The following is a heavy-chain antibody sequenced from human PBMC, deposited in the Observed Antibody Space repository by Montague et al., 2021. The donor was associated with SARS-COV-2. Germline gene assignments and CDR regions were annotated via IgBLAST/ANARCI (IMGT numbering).Heavy chain of an antibody. V-gene: IGHV4-61*02. CDR2: IYTSGGT. CDR1: GGSISSGSFY. CDR3: ARRDSGFWSGSSRGLDV. Sequence: TLSLTCTVSGGSISSGSFYWSRIRERDGKESEWIGRIYTSGGTNYHPSLKSRVSIYIDTSKNPLSLRLSSVTAADTAVYYCARRDSGFWSGSSRGLDVWGQGTTVTVSS. D-gene: IGHD3-3*01. J-gene: IGHJ6*02.